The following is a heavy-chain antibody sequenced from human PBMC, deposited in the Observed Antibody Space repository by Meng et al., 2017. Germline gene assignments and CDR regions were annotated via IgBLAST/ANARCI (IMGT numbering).Heavy chain of an antibody. CDR2: ISSRGGTK. Sequence: GESLKISCAASGFTFSDFEMNWVRQAPGKGLEWVSYISSRGGTKYYADSVKDRFTISRDNAKSSLYLQMNSLRAEDTAVYYCAKGVIGVVVAATPVYFDYWGQGTLVTVPQ. CDR1: GFTFSDFE. CDR3: AKGVIGVVVAATPVYFDY. D-gene: IGHD2-15*01. J-gene: IGHJ4*02. V-gene: IGHV3-48*03.